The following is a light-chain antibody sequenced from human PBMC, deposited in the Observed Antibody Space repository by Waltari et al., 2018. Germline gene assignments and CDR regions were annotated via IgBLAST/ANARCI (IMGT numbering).Light chain of an antibody. J-gene: IGKJ2*01. CDR2: GES. CDR3: HQYNDGPPFN. CDR1: QSVTTN. Sequence: EIVMTQSPATLSVSPGERAIISCRASQSVTTNQAWYQQKPGQPPRRLIHGESARATDIPARFSGSGSGTEFTLTITSLHAEDFAVYYCHQYNDGPPFNFGQGTKLEIK. V-gene: IGKV3-15*01.